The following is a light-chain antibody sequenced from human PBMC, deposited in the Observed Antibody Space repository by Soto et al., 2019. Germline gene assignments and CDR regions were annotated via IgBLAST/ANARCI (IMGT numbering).Light chain of an antibody. Sequence: QSVLTQPASVSGSPGQSITISCTGTSSDVGFYNFVSWYQQYPGKAPKLMIYEVTNRPSGVSNRFSGSKSGNTASLTISDLQAEDEADYYCSSYTRSDTLVFGGGTLVFGGGTKLTVL. V-gene: IGLV2-14*01. CDR2: EVT. CDR3: SSYTRSDTLVFGGGTLV. J-gene: IGLJ2*01. CDR1: SSDVGFYNF.